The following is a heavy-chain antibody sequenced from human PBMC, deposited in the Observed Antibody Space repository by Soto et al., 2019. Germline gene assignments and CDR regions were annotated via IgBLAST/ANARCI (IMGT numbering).Heavy chain of an antibody. V-gene: IGHV3-49*04. CDR3: TRDQVGVTADWFDP. Sequence: GGSLRLSCTASGFTFGDYAMSWVRQAPGKGLEWVGFIRSKAYGGTTEYAASVKGRFTISRDDSKSIAYLQMNSLKTEDTAVYYCTRDQVGVTADWFDPWGQGALVTVSS. D-gene: IGHD1-26*01. CDR2: IRSKAYGGTT. J-gene: IGHJ5*02. CDR1: GFTFGDYA.